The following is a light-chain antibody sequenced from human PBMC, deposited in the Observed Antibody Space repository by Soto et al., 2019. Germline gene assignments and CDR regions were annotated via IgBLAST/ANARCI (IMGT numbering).Light chain of an antibody. Sequence: DIQMTQSPSTLSASVGDRVTITCRASQSISSWLAWYQQKPGKAPKLLIYDASSLESGVQSRYSGSGSGKEFTLTISSLQPDEFATYYCQQYNSYSPYTFGQGTKLEIK. V-gene: IGKV1-5*01. CDR3: QQYNSYSPYT. J-gene: IGKJ2*01. CDR2: DAS. CDR1: QSISSW.